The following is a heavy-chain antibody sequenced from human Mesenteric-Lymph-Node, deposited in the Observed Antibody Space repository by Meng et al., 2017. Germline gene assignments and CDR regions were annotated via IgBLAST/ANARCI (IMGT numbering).Heavy chain of an antibody. CDR2: IYYSGST. J-gene: IGHJ4*02. V-gene: IGHV4-59*01. Sequence: SETLSLTCTVSGYSISSSYYWGWIRQPPGKGLEWIGYIYYSGSTNYNPSLKSRVTISVDTSKNQFSLKLNSVTAADTAVYYCARDSALTFDYWGQGTLVTVSS. CDR1: GYSISSSYY. D-gene: IGHD3-10*01. CDR3: ARDSALTFDY.